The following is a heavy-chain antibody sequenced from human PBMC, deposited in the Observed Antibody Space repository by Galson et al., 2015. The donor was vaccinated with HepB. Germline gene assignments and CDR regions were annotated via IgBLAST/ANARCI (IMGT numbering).Heavy chain of an antibody. Sequence: SLRLSCAASGFTFSSYAMGWVRQAPGKGLEWVSAISGSGGSTYYADSVKGRFTISRDNSKNTLYLQMNSLRAEDTAVYYCAKDVLWFGEPTHNAFDIWGQGTMVTVSS. CDR1: GFTFSSYA. V-gene: IGHV3-23*01. D-gene: IGHD3-10*01. CDR2: ISGSGGST. J-gene: IGHJ3*02. CDR3: AKDVLWFGEPTHNAFDI.